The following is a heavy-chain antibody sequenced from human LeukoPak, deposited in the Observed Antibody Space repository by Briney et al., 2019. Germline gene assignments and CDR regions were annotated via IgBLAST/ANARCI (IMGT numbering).Heavy chain of an antibody. CDR3: ARGRDYYDSSGYPLYFDY. V-gene: IGHV4-34*01. D-gene: IGHD3-22*01. CDR1: GGSFSGYY. Sequence: KPSETLSLTCAVYGGSFSGYYWSWIRQPPGKGLEWIGEINHSGSTNYNPSLKSRVTISVDTSKNQFSLKLSSVTAADTAVYYCARGRDYYDSSGYPLYFDYWGQGTLVTVSS. J-gene: IGHJ4*02. CDR2: INHSGST.